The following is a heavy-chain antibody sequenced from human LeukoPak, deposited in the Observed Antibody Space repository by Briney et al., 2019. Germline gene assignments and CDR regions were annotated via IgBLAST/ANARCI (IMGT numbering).Heavy chain of an antibody. V-gene: IGHV3-21*01. CDR2: ISSSSSYI. CDR1: GFTFSSYS. CDR3: APSPHYGDYASD. D-gene: IGHD4-17*01. Sequence: PGGSLRLSCAASGFTFSSYSMNWVRQAPGKGLEWVSSISSSSSYIYYADSVKGRFTISRDNAKNSLYLQMNSLRAEDTAVYYCAPSPHYGDYASDWGQGTLVTVSS. J-gene: IGHJ4*02.